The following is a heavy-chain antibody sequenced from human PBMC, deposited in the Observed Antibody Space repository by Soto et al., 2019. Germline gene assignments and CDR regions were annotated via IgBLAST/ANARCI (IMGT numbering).Heavy chain of an antibody. CDR2: IYYSGST. CDR3: ARRWGRTFDY. CDR1: GASISSNTYY. D-gene: IGHD7-27*01. J-gene: IGHJ4*02. V-gene: IGHV4-61*05. Sequence: PSETLSLTCTVSGASISSNTYYWSWIRQPPGKGLEWIGYIYYSGSTNYNPSLKSRVTISVDTSKNQFSLKLSSVTAADTAVYYCARRWGRTFDYWGQGTLVTVSS.